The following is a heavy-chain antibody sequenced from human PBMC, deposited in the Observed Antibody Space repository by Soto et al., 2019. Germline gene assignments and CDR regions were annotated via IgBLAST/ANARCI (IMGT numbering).Heavy chain of an antibody. CDR1: GGSISSYY. CDR3: AGEPAGGWYMAYDY. Sequence: TLSLTCTVSGGSISSYYWSWIRQPPGKGLEWIGYIYYSGSTNYNPSLKSRVTISVDTSKNQFSLKLSSVTAADTAVYYCAGEPAGGWYMAYDYWGQGTLVTVSS. D-gene: IGHD6-19*01. V-gene: IGHV4-59*01. CDR2: IYYSGST. J-gene: IGHJ4*02.